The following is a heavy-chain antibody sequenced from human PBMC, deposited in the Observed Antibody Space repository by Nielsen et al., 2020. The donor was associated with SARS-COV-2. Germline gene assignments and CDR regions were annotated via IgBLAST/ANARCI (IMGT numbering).Heavy chain of an antibody. J-gene: IGHJ4*02. Sequence: SLKISCAASGITFDDYAMHWVRQAPGKGLEWVSGISWNSGSIDYADSVKGRFTISRDNAKNSLYLQMNSLRAEDTALYYCAKVWFGELSVYYFDYWGQGTLVTVSS. CDR2: ISWNSGSI. CDR1: GITFDDYA. D-gene: IGHD3-10*01. V-gene: IGHV3-9*01. CDR3: AKVWFGELSVYYFDY.